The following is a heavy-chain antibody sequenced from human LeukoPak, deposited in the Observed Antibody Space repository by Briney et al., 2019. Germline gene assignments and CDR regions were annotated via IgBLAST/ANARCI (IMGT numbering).Heavy chain of an antibody. J-gene: IGHJ4*02. D-gene: IGHD3-16*01. CDR1: GFTFSDTW. CDR2: IRGDGSDA. V-gene: IGHV3-74*01. Sequence: PGGSLRLSCAASGFTFSDTWMHWVRQVPGKGLVWVSRIRGDGSDARYAESVKGRFTISRDNAKNSLYLQMNSLRAEDTAVYYCARVRDYDYVWGSYQYWGQGTLATVSS. CDR3: ARVRDYDYVWGSYQY.